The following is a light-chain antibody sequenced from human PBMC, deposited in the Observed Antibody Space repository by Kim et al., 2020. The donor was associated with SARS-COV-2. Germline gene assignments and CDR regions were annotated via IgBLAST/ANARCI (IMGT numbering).Light chain of an antibody. CDR3: HYYGTSFLT. Sequence: SPGEGGTLSCRASQSIISTYLAWFQQKPGQAPRLLIYGASYRATDIPDRFSGSASGTVFTLTISRLEPEDSAVYYCHYYGTSFLTFGGGTKVDIK. CDR1: QSIISTY. J-gene: IGKJ4*01. CDR2: GAS. V-gene: IGKV3-20*01.